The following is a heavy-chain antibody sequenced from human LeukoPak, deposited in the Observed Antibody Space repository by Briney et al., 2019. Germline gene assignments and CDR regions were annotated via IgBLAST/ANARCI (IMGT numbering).Heavy chain of an antibody. D-gene: IGHD6-6*01. V-gene: IGHV3-23*01. CDR1: GFTFSSYA. Sequence: GGPLRLFCAASGFTFSSYAMSWVRQAPGKGLEWVSAISGSGGSTYYADSVKGRFTISRDNSKNTLYLQMNRLRAEDTAVYYCAKGYSSSSFDYWGQGTLVTVSS. CDR3: AKGYSSSSFDY. CDR2: ISGSGGST. J-gene: IGHJ4*02.